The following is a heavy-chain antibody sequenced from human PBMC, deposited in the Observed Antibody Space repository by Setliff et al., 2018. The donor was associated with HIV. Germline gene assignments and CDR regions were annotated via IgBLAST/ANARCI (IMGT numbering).Heavy chain of an antibody. V-gene: IGHV1-69-2*01. D-gene: IGHD3-22*01. CDR3: ATIEDYYDSSGCYLSDY. CDR2: VDPEDGET. CDR1: GYTFTDYY. Sequence: GASVKVSCKASGYTFTDYYMHWVQQAPGKGLEWMGRVDPEDGETIYAEKFQGRVTITADTSTDTAYMELSSLRSEDTAVYYCATIEDYYDSSGCYLSDYWGLGTLVTVSS. J-gene: IGHJ4*02.